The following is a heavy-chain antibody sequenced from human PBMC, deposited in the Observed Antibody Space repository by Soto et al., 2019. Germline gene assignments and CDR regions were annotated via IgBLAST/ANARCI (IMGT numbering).Heavy chain of an antibody. CDR3: ARDDVLCDGGRCYGVPLDV. J-gene: IGHJ6*04. D-gene: IGHD2-15*01. V-gene: IGHV3-66*01. CDR1: GFTVSSKY. Sequence: PGGSLRLSCAASGFTVSSKYMSWVRQAPGKGLEWVSLIQSGGPTYYADSVKGRFTISRDTSENTVYLQMDSLRAEDTAVYYCARDDVLCDGGRCYGVPLDVWCKGTTVTVSS. CDR2: IQSGGPT.